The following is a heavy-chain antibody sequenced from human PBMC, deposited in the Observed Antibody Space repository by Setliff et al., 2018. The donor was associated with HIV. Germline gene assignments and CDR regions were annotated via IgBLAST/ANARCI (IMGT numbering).Heavy chain of an antibody. CDR1: GGSITSHY. V-gene: IGHV4-59*11. Sequence: LSLTCTVSGGSITSHYWGWIRQPPGKGLEWIGTTYYSGSTYYNPSLKSRGTISVDTSKNQFSLKLTSVTAADTAVYYCAREIYGGNSRPFDYRGQGTLVTVSS. J-gene: IGHJ4*02. CDR2: TYYSGST. D-gene: IGHD4-17*01. CDR3: AREIYGGNSRPFDY.